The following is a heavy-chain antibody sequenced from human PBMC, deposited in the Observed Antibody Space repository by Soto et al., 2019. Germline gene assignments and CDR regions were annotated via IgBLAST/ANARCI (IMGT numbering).Heavy chain of an antibody. CDR1: GGSISNFY. CDR2: MFYSGNT. Sequence: SETLSLTCTVYGGSISNFYWSWVRQPPGKGLEWIAYMFYSGNTNYNPSLRSRVTMSVDTSKNQFSLKLSSVTAADTAVYYCADGFYFDFWGQGTLVTVSS. CDR3: ADGFYFDF. J-gene: IGHJ4*02. V-gene: IGHV4-59*01.